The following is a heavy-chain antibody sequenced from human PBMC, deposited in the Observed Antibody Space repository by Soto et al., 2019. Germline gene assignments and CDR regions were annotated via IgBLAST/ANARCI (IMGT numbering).Heavy chain of an antibody. CDR1: GFTFGSSA. V-gene: IGHV1-58*01. D-gene: IGHD6-19*01. Sequence: LVQSGPDVKKPGTSVKVSCKTSGFTFGSSAVQWVRQVRGQRLEWIGWIVVASGYSNVAQKFQDRVSLTRDLYTNRAFMELSSLTSEDSAMYYCAADVIGVAGDFDLWGQGTPVSVSS. CDR3: AADVIGVAGDFDL. J-gene: IGHJ4*02. CDR2: IVVASGYS.